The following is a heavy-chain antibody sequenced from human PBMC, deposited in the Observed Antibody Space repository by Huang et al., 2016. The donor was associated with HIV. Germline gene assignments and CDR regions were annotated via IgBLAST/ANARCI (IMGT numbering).Heavy chain of an antibody. CDR1: GTSISGNSRY. Sequence: LRESGSRLVKTSETLSLTCTIAGTSISGNSRYWGWIRQSPGKGLEWISSIHDGGRTYSTPSLKGRVALSLDTSHNQHVSLTMASVTAADTAVYYCASGVVVVATSRFYFEQWGGVSLVTVPP. D-gene: IGHD2-21*01. CDR2: IHDGGRT. CDR3: ASGVVVVATSRFYFEQ. V-gene: IGHV4-39*02. J-gene: IGHJ4*02.